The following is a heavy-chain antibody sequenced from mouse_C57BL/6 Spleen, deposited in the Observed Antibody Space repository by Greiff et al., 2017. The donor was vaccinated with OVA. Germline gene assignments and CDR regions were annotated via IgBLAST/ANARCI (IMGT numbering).Heavy chain of an antibody. CDR3: AREGYGIFDY. CDR2: ISGGGGNT. D-gene: IGHD2-1*01. Sequence: EVKLVESGGGLVKPGGSLKLSCAASGFTFSSYTMSWVRQTPEKRLEWVATISGGGGNTYYPDSVKGRFTISRDNAKTTLYLQMSSLRSEDTALYYCAREGYGIFDYWGQGTTLTVSS. J-gene: IGHJ2*01. V-gene: IGHV5-9*01. CDR1: GFTFSSYT.